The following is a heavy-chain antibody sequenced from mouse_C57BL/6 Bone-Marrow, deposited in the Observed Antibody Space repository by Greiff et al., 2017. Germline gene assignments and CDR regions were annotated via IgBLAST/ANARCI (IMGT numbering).Heavy chain of an antibody. V-gene: IGHV1-15*01. CDR3: TDYYGSIGY. CDR2: IDPETGGT. Sequence: QVQLQQSGAELVRPGASVTLSCKASGYTFTDYEMHWVKQTPVHGLAWIGAIDPETGGTAYNQKFKGKAILTADKSSSTAYMELRSLTSEDSAVYVCTDYYGSIGYWGQGTTLTVSS. D-gene: IGHD1-1*01. J-gene: IGHJ2*01. CDR1: GYTFTDYE.